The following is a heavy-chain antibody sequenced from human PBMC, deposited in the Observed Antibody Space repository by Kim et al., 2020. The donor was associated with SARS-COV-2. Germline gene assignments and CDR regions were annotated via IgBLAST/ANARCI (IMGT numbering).Heavy chain of an antibody. CDR1: GYTFTSYG. Sequence: ASVKVSCKASGYTFTSYGISWVRQAPGQGLEWMGWISAYNGNTNYAQKLQGRVTMTTDTSTSTAYMELRSLRSDDTAVYYCARDSRYYYGSGSYDDYWGQGTLVTVSS. V-gene: IGHV1-18*01. J-gene: IGHJ4*02. D-gene: IGHD3-10*01. CDR3: ARDSRYYYGSGSYDDY. CDR2: ISAYNGNT.